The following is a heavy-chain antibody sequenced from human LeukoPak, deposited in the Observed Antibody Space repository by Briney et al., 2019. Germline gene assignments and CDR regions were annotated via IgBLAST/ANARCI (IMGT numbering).Heavy chain of an antibody. CDR3: AREVDY. V-gene: IGHV3-30*04. Sequence: GRSLRLSCAASGFTFSSYAMHWVRKAPGKGLEWVAVISYDGSNKYYADSVKGRFTISRDNSKNTLYLQMNSLRAEDTAVYYCAREVDYWGQGTLVTVSS. CDR1: GFTFSSYA. J-gene: IGHJ4*02. CDR2: ISYDGSNK.